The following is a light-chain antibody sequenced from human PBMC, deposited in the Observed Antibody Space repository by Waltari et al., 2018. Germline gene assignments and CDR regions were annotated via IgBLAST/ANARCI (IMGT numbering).Light chain of an antibody. CDR3: CSYTNTHVV. CDR1: SSDVGSNNL. J-gene: IGLJ2*01. Sequence: QSALTQPASVSGSPGQSLTIPCTGTSSDVGSNNLVSWYQQHPGQAPKLIIYEATKRTSGVSNRFSGSKSGNTASLTISGLQAEDEGDYYCCSYTNTHVVFGGGTKLTVL. V-gene: IGLV2-14*02. CDR2: EAT.